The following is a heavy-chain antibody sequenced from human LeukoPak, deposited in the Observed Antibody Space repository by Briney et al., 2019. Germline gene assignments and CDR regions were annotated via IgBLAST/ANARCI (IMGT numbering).Heavy chain of an antibody. J-gene: IGHJ5*02. CDR1: AGSISSSNW. V-gene: IGHV4-4*02. D-gene: IGHD2-2*01. CDR2: IFHSGST. Sequence: PSETLSLTCSVAAGSISSSNWGSGVRQPPGKGLEWIGEIFHSGSTNYNPSLKSRVTISVDKSKNQFSLKLSSVTAADSAVYYCARVGVPAAMRTWFDLWGQGTLVTVSS. CDR3: ARVGVPAAMRTWFDL.